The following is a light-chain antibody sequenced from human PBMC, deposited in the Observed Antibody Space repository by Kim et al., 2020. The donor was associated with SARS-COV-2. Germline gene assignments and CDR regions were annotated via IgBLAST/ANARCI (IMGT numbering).Light chain of an antibody. CDR3: QQASSFPLT. J-gene: IGKJ4*01. CDR1: QGISTW. CDR2: AAS. Sequence: DIQMTQSPSSVSASVGDRVTITCRASQGISTWLAWYQQKPGKAPNLLIYAASNLRRVVPSRFSGSGSGTDFSLTINSLQPEDFATYYCQQASSFPLTFGGGTKVDIK. V-gene: IGKV1-12*01.